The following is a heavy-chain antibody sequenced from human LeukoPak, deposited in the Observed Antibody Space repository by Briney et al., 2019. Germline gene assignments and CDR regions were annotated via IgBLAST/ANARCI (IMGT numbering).Heavy chain of an antibody. Sequence: PAGSLRLSCAASGLTFSSYSMSWVRQAPGKGLEWVSAISGSGGSTYYADSVNGRSTIFSANSKNFLHQQMYRPTAEATVVYCCAKDQYVVVVYWCFDYWGQGTPVTVS. CDR3: AKDQYVVVVYWCFDY. CDR2: ISGSGGST. D-gene: IGHD2-15*01. J-gene: IGHJ4*02. V-gene: IGHV3-23*01. CDR1: GLTFSSYS.